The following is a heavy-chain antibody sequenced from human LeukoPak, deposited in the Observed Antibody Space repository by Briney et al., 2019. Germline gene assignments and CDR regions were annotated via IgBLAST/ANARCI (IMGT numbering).Heavy chain of an antibody. Sequence: GGSLRLSCAASGFTVSSNYMSWVRQAPGKGLEWVSVIYSGGSTYYADSVKGRFTISRDNAKGSVYLQMNSLRAEDTAIYHCATYINWVAGDVWGQGTTVIVSS. D-gene: IGHD1-1*01. CDR3: ATYINWVAGDV. J-gene: IGHJ6*02. CDR2: IYSGGST. V-gene: IGHV3-53*01. CDR1: GFTVSSNY.